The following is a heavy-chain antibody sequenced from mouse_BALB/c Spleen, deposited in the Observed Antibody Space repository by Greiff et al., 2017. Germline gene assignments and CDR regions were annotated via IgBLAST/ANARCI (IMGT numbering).Heavy chain of an antibody. V-gene: IGHV5-17*02. CDR3: ARALSTMITYWYFDV. D-gene: IGHD2-4*01. CDR2: ISSGSSTI. CDR1: GFTFSSFG. J-gene: IGHJ1*01. Sequence: EVQGVESGGGLVQPGGSRKLSCAASGFTFSSFGMHWVRQAPEKGLEWVAYISSGSSTIYYADTVKGRFTISRDNPKNTLFLQMTSLRSEDTAMYYCARALSTMITYWYFDVWGAGTTVTVSS.